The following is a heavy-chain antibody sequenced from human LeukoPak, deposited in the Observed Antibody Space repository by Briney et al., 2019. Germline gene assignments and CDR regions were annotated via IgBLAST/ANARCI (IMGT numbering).Heavy chain of an antibody. J-gene: IGHJ3*02. CDR1: GFTFSNA. V-gene: IGHV3-30*01. CDR2: ISFDATKE. Sequence: GSLRLSCAASGFTFSNAMHWVRQAPGKGLEWVAVISFDATKEYFGKSVKGRFTISRDNSKSTLFLQMHSLRIEDTALYFCARFKVGSNTTQKNAFDIWGRGTVVTVSS. D-gene: IGHD1-26*01. CDR3: ARFKVGSNTTQKNAFDI.